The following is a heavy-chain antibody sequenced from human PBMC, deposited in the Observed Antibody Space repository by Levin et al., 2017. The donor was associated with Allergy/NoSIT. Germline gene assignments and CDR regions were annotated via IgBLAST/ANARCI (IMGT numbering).Heavy chain of an antibody. D-gene: IGHD4-17*01. Sequence: PGESLKISCAASGFTFSSYSMNWVRQAPGKGLEWVSSISSSSSYIYYADSVKGRFTISRDNAKNSLYLQMNSLRAEDTAVYYCARDKGVGTVTTYWFDPWGQGTLVTVSS. CDR3: ARDKGVGTVTTYWFDP. J-gene: IGHJ5*02. CDR2: ISSSSSYI. CDR1: GFTFSSYS. V-gene: IGHV3-21*01.